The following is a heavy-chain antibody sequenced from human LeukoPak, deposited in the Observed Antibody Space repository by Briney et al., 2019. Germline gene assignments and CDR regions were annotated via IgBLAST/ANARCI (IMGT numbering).Heavy chain of an antibody. J-gene: IGHJ4*02. D-gene: IGHD3-22*01. V-gene: IGHV1-8*01. CDR3: ARVYDSSGHYPIDY. CDR2: MNPNSDNT. CDR1: GYTFTSYD. Sequence: GASVKVSCKASGYTFTSYDINWVRQATGQGLGWMGWMNPNSDNTGYARKFQGRVTITRNTSISTAYMELSSLRSEDTAVYYCARVYDSSGHYPIDYWGQGTLVTVSS.